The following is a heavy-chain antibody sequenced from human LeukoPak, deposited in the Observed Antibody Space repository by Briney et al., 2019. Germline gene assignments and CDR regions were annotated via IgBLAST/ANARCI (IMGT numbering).Heavy chain of an antibody. CDR3: ASSDGYNAK. D-gene: IGHD5-24*01. Sequence: GGSLRLSCAASGFTFSSYSMNWVRQAPGKGLEWLSYISTSGSTIYYADSVKGRFTISRDNAKNSLFLQMNSLRAEDTAVYYCASSDGYNAKWGQGTLVTVSS. V-gene: IGHV3-48*04. CDR1: GFTFSSYS. CDR2: ISTSGSTI. J-gene: IGHJ4*02.